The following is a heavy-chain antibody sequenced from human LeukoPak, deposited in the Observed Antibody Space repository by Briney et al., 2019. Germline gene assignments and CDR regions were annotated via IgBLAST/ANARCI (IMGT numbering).Heavy chain of an antibody. J-gene: IGHJ4*02. V-gene: IGHV3-11*04. D-gene: IGHD6-19*01. CDR3: AKVGGYSSGWNYFDY. CDR1: GFTFSDYY. CDR2: ISSSGSTI. Sequence: GGSLRLSCAASGFTFSDYYMSWIRQAPGKGLEWVSYISSSGSTIYYADSVKGRFTISRDNAKNTLYLQMNSLRAEDTAVYYCAKVGGYSSGWNYFDYWGQGTLVTVSS.